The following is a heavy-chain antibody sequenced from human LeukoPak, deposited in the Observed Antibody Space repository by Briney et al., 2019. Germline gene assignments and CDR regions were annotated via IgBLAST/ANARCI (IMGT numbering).Heavy chain of an antibody. CDR3: ARGPTYQPIDS. Sequence: SETLSLTCTVSGGSISSSSYYWGWIRQPPGKGLEWIGEINHSGSTNYNPSLKSRVTISVDTSKNHFSLKLSSVTAADTAVYYCARGPTYQPIDSWGQGTLVTVSS. CDR1: GGSISSSSYY. CDR2: INHSGST. V-gene: IGHV4-39*02. J-gene: IGHJ4*02. D-gene: IGHD2-2*01.